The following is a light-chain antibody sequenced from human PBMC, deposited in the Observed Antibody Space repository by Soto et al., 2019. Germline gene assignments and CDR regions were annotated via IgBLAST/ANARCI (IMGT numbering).Light chain of an antibody. J-gene: IGKJ1*01. Sequence: DIQMTQSPSTLSASVGDRVTITCRASQSISSWLAWYQQKPGKAPKLLIYDASSLESGVPSRFSGSGSGTEFTLTISNLQPDDFATYYCQQYNSYPWTFGQGNKVEIK. CDR1: QSISSW. V-gene: IGKV1-5*01. CDR2: DAS. CDR3: QQYNSYPWT.